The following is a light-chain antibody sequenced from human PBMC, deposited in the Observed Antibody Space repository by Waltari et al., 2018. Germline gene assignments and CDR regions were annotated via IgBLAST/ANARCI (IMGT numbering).Light chain of an antibody. Sequence: DIQMTQSPSSLSASVGDRVTITCRASQNIDSDLNWDQQKPGKAPRLLIYAASSLQRGVPSRFSGSGSGTDFTLTVSSLQPEDFAIYYCQQSYTTPPMYTFGQGTKLEIK. CDR3: QQSYTTPPMYT. J-gene: IGKJ2*01. CDR2: AAS. V-gene: IGKV1-39*01. CDR1: QNIDSD.